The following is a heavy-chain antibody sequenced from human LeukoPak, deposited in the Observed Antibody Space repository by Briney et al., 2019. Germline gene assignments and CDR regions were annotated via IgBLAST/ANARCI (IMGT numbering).Heavy chain of an antibody. J-gene: IGHJ4*02. Sequence: PGGSLRLSCAASEFSVGSNYMTWVRQAPGKGLEWIGNIYSSGNTYYNASLKSRVTMYVDTSKNQFSLKLSSVTAADTAMYYCAKSNGYGLIDYWGQGTLVTVSS. CDR3: AKSNGYGLIDY. D-gene: IGHD5-12*01. CDR2: IYSSGNT. V-gene: IGHV4-59*04. CDR1: EFSVGSNY.